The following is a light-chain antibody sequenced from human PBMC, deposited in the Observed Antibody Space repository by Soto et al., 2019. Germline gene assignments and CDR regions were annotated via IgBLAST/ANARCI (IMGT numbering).Light chain of an antibody. CDR3: SSYTGSSTLYV. V-gene: IGLV2-14*01. CDR2: EVT. J-gene: IGLJ1*01. CDR1: SSDVGTYNY. Sequence: QSALTQPASVSGSPGQSITIYCTGTSSDVGTYNYVSWYQQHPGKAPKVMIYEVTYRPSGVSNRFSGSKSGNTASLTISGLQAEDEAEYYCSSYTGSSTLYVFGTGTKVTVL.